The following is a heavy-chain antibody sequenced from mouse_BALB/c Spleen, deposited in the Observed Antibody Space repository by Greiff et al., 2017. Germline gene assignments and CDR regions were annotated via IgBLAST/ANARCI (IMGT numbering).Heavy chain of an antibody. D-gene: IGHD1-1*01. CDR1: GYTFTSYW. Sequence: VQLQQPGAELVKPGASVKLSCKASGYTFTSYWMHWVKQRPGQGLEWIGEINPSNGRTNYNEKFKSKATLTVDKSSSTAYMQLSSLTSEDSAVYYCARTTVVVLYYFDYWGQGTTLTVSS. V-gene: IGHV1S81*02. J-gene: IGHJ2*01. CDR3: ARTTVVVLYYFDY. CDR2: INPSNGRT.